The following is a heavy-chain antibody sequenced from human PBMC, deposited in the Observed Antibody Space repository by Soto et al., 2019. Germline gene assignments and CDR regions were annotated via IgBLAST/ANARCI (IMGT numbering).Heavy chain of an antibody. J-gene: IGHJ4*02. CDR3: AKDGSYYDSPTESDS. V-gene: IGHV3-23*01. D-gene: IGHD3-22*01. CDR1: GFTFSNYV. CDR2: ISGSGGHT. Sequence: GGSLRLSCAASGFTFSNYVMSWVRQAPGKGLDWVSGISGSGGHTYYADSVKGRFTISRDNSKNTLYLQMNSLRAEDTAVYFCAKDGSYYDSPTESDSWGQGTLVTVSS.